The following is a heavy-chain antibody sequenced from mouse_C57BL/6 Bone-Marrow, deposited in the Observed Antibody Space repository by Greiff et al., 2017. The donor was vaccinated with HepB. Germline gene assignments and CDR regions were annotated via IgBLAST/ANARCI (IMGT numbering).Heavy chain of an antibody. CDR3: ARQGYYGSSSYWYFDV. CDR1: GFTFSDYY. Sequence: EVKLMESGGGLVQPGGSLKLSCAASGFTFSDYYMYWVRQTPEKRLEWVAYISNGGGSTYYPETVKGRFTISRDNAKNTLYLQMRRLKSEDTAMYYCARQGYYGSSSYWYFDVWGTGTTVTVSS. CDR2: ISNGGGST. D-gene: IGHD1-1*01. V-gene: IGHV5-12*01. J-gene: IGHJ1*03.